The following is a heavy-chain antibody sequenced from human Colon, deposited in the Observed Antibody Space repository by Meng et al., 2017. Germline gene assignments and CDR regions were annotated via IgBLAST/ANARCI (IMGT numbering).Heavy chain of an antibody. CDR3: ASFVDGGALDI. J-gene: IGHJ3*02. Sequence: GGPLRLPGKGYGYSFTSSWIGWLRQRPGKGLEWMGIVYPGDSDTGYSPSFQGQVTVSTDKSISTAYLQWSSLTATDPAMYNYASFVDGGALDIWGQGTMVTVSS. CDR2: VYPGDSDT. V-gene: IGHV5-51*01. D-gene: IGHD2-15*01. CDR1: GYSFTSSW.